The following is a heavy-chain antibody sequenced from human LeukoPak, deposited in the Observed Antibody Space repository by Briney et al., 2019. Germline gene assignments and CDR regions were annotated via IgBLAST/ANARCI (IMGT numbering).Heavy chain of an antibody. CDR2: INAGNGNR. V-gene: IGHV1-3*01. J-gene: IGHJ3*02. CDR1: AYSFTICT. Sequence: GASVKVSCKASAYSFTICTIHWVRQAPGQRLEWMGWINAGNGNRRYSQNFQGRITITRDTSATTAYMELSSLRPEDTAVYYCARTTRSWYEDNDAFDIWGQGTTVTVSS. D-gene: IGHD6-13*01. CDR3: ARTTRSWYEDNDAFDI.